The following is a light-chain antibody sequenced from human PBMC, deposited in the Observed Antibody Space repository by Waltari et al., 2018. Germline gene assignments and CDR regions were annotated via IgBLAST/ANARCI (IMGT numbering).Light chain of an antibody. CDR1: SGSLSTTSY. J-gene: IGLJ3*02. CDR3: SLYMGSGIWV. CDR2: KGN. Sequence: QTVVTQEPSLSVSPGGTVTLTCTLSSGSLSTTSYATWYQQTPGQAPRTLVYKGNVLASGVPDRFSGSSLGNKAALTITGAQADDECDYYCSLYMGSGIWVFGGGTKLTVL. V-gene: IGLV8-61*01.